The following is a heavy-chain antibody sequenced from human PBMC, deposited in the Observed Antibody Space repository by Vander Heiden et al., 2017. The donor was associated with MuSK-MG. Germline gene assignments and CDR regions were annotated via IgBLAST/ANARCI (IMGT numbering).Heavy chain of an antibody. D-gene: IGHD3-22*01. CDR3: ARPYYYDSSGYYPGWFDP. Sequence: EVQLVQSGAEVKQPGASLKISCKGSGYRFTSNRIGWVRQMPGKGLEWMGIIYPGDSDTRYSPSFQGQVTISADKSISTAYLQWSSLKASDTAMYYCARPYYYDSSGYYPGWFDPWGQGTLVTVSS. CDR1: GYRFTSNR. J-gene: IGHJ5*02. V-gene: IGHV5-51*01. CDR2: IYPGDSDT.